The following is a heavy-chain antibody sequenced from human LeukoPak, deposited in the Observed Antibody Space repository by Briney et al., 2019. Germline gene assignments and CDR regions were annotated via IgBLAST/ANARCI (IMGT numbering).Heavy chain of an antibody. CDR3: ARGFLTMRGDGLTFDH. V-gene: IGHV3-13*01. D-gene: IGHD5-24*01. Sequence: GGSLRLSCAASGFTFSNYDMEWVRQPPGKPLEWVSHIGTGGDTYYPTPVKGRFTVSRENAKNSLYLQMSSLRVEDTAVYYCARGFLTMRGDGLTFDHWGQGILVTVSS. CDR1: GFTFSNYD. CDR2: IGTGGDT. J-gene: IGHJ4*02.